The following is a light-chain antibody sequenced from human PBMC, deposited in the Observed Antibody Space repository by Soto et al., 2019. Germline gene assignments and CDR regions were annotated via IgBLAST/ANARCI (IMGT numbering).Light chain of an antibody. J-gene: IGLJ1*01. CDR1: SSIIGSNE. CDR3: GAWDGSLRLYV. V-gene: IGLV1-51*01. CDR2: DSN. Sequence: QSLLPQHPSVSGAPGQTVPIFCFGSSSIIGSNEESCNQQLPGAAPNLLIYDSNKRPSGIPERSSASTAGTSATLGITGLQAGDDAYYYCGAWDGSLRLYVFGAGTKVTVL.